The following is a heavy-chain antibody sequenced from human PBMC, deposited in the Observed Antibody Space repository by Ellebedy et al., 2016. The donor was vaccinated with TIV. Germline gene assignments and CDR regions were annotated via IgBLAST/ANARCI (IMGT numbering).Heavy chain of an antibody. Sequence: ASVKVSCXASGYTFTGYYMHWVRQAPEQGLEWMGIINPSGGSTSYAQKFQGRVTMTRDTSTSTVYMELSSLRSEDTAVYYCARERTSHSFDYWGQGTLVTVSS. D-gene: IGHD2-2*01. CDR2: INPSGGST. V-gene: IGHV1-46*01. J-gene: IGHJ4*02. CDR1: GYTFTGYY. CDR3: ARERTSHSFDY.